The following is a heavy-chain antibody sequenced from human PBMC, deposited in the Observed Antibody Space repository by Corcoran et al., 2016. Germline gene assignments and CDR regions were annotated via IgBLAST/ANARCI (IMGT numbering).Heavy chain of an antibody. D-gene: IGHD1-26*01. CDR3: VRTAREADI. Sequence: QVQLVESGGDLVKPGGSLRLSCVASGFILSDHYMNWIRQAPGKGPEWVSYIRGSGSDTNYADSVKGRFTISRDNAKNSLYLQMNSLRAEDTAVYYCVRTAREADIWGQGTMVTVSS. V-gene: IGHV3-11*06. CDR1: GFILSDHY. J-gene: IGHJ3*02. CDR2: IRGSGSDT.